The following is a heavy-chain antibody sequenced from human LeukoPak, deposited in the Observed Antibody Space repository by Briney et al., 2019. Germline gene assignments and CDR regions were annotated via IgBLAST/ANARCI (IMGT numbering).Heavy chain of an antibody. J-gene: IGHJ4*02. CDR2: IKYDGSEK. CDR1: GLTFSSHW. D-gene: IGHD6-19*01. Sequence: GGSLRLSCAASGLTFSSHWMKWVRQAPGKGPEWVATIKYDGSEKYYVDSVKGLFTISRDNAKNSLYLQTDSLRVEDTAVYYCVRGSSGWKGGDYWGQGTLVTVSS. CDR3: VRGSSGWKGGDY. V-gene: IGHV3-7*01.